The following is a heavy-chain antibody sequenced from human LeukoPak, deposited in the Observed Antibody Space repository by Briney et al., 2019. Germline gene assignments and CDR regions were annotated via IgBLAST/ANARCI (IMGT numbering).Heavy chain of an antibody. CDR1: GFTFRSYA. CDR2: ISATGGST. D-gene: IGHD3-22*01. J-gene: IGHJ4*02. Sequence: TGGSLRLSCAASGFTFRSYAMSWVGQAAGKGGEGVSAISATGGSTYYADSVKGRFTTSRDNSKNTLYLQMNSLRAEDTAVYYCAEEVYDSSGYFPWNWGQGTLVTVSS. V-gene: IGHV3-23*01. CDR3: AEEVYDSSGYFPWN.